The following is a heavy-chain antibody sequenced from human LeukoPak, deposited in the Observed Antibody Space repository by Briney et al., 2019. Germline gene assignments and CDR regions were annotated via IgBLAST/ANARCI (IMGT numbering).Heavy chain of an antibody. Sequence: TLSLTCTVSGASVSITDDFWNWIRQPAGKGLEWIGRIYARGNTDYNPSLKRRVTMSLDTSKNQFSLNMTSVTAADSAVYFCARYREGYNYVPHALDIWGQGPVVPVSS. J-gene: IGHJ3*02. CDR1: GASVSITDDF. CDR2: IYARGNT. D-gene: IGHD5-24*01. CDR3: ARYREGYNYVPHALDI. V-gene: IGHV4-61*02.